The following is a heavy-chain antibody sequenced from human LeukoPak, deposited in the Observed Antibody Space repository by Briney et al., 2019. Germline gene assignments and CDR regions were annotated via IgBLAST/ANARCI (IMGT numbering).Heavy chain of an antibody. J-gene: IGHJ4*02. CDR1: GYTFTSYG. CDR2: ISAYNGNT. D-gene: IGHD4-11*01. V-gene: IGHV1-18*01. Sequence: ASVKASCKASGYTFTSYGISWVRQAPGQGLEWMGWISAYNGNTNYAQKLQGRVTMTTNTSTSAAYMELRSLRSDDTAVYYCARVSPYSRSDYWGQGTLVTVSS. CDR3: ARVSPYSRSDY.